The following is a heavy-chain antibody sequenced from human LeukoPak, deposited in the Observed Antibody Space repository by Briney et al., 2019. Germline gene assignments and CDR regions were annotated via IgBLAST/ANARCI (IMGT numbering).Heavy chain of an antibody. J-gene: IGHJ5*02. CDR3: ARDLPIVVVPAATNWFDP. V-gene: IGHV1-3*01. D-gene: IGHD2-2*01. CDR2: INGGNGNT. Sequence: KPGASVKVSCKASGYTFTSYAMHWVRQVPGQGLEWMGWINGGNGNTKYSQKFQGRVTITRDTSASTAYMELSSLRSEDTAVYYCARDLPIVVVPAATNWFDPWGQGTLVTVSS. CDR1: GYTFTSYA.